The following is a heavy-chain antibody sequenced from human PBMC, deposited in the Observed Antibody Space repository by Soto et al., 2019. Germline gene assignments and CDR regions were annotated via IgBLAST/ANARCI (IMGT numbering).Heavy chain of an antibody. Sequence: SETLSLTCAVSGYSISSGYYWGWIRQPPGKGLEWIGEINHVGGTNYNPSLKSRVTISVDTSKNQFSLKLSSVTAADTAVYYCARGGDIVVVPAATPPDFDYWGQGTLVTVSS. CDR2: INHVGGT. CDR3: ARGGDIVVVPAATPPDFDY. D-gene: IGHD2-2*01. V-gene: IGHV4-38-2*01. CDR1: GYSISSGYY. J-gene: IGHJ4*02.